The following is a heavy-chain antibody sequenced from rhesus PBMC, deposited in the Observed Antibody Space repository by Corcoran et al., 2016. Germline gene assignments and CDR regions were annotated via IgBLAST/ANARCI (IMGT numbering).Heavy chain of an antibody. CDR1: GDSIISGYA. J-gene: IGHJ6*01. V-gene: IGHV4-127*01. CDR3: ASGLNYGAPNFGLDS. D-gene: IGHD1-26*01. CDR2: IGG. Sequence: QVQLKESGPGLVKPSETLSLTCTVSGDSIISGYAWSWIRQPPGRGLEWIGYIGGYETPSPKLRITISKDPSKNQFSLNLTSVTAAATAVYYCASGLNYGAPNFGLDSWGQGVVVTVSS.